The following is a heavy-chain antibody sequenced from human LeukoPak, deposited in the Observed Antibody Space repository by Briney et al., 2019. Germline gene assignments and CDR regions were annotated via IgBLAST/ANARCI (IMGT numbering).Heavy chain of an antibody. CDR3: ARAGGGSSFSDY. J-gene: IGHJ4*02. V-gene: IGHV1-69*04. CDR2: IIPILGIA. D-gene: IGHD6-6*01. CDR1: GGTFSSYA. Sequence: SVKVSCKASGGTFSSYAISWVRQAPGQGLEWMGRIIPILGIANYAQKFQGRVTMTTDTSTSTAYMELRSLRSDDTAVYYCARAGGGSSFSDYWGQGTLVTVSS.